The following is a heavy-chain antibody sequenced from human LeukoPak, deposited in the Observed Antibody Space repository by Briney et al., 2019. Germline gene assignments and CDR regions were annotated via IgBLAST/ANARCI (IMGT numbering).Heavy chain of an antibody. CDR2: ISGDGGST. J-gene: IGHJ4*02. D-gene: IGHD6-19*01. Sequence: GGSLRLSCAASGFTFDDYAMHWVRQAPGKGLEWVSLISGDGGSTYYADSVKGRFTSSRDNSKNSLSLQMNSLRTEDTALYYCAKSHSIGWHTLDYWGQGTLVTVSS. V-gene: IGHV3-43*02. CDR1: GFTFDDYA. CDR3: AKSHSIGWHTLDY.